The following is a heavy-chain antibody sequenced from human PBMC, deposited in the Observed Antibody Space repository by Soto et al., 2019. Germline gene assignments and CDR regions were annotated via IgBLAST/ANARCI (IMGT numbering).Heavy chain of an antibody. V-gene: IGHV4-59*01. CDR1: GGSISSYY. D-gene: IGHD2-21*02. J-gene: IGHJ6*02. CDR3: ARDLWGYCGADCYPLDV. CDR2: MYNTGST. Sequence: QVRLQESGPGLVNPSETLSLTCTVSGGSISSYYWSWIRQPPGKGLEWIGYMYNTGSTVYNPSLRSRVNISVDTSKNQFSLKLNSVTAADTAVYYCARDLWGYCGADCYPLDVWGQGTTVTVSS.